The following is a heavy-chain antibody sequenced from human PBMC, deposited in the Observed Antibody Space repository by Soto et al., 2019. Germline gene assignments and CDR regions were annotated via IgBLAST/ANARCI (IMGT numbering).Heavy chain of an antibody. Sequence: QVQLQESGPGLVKPSETLSLTCTVSGDSVSSDNYYWTWIRQPPGKGLEWIGYIYSSGSTNYNPSLKSRVTISLDTSSNQFSLKFTSVIAADTAVYYCARDIRGYSRAFDYWGQGTLVTVSS. J-gene: IGHJ4*02. D-gene: IGHD5-18*01. V-gene: IGHV4-61*01. CDR3: ARDIRGYSRAFDY. CDR1: GDSVSSDNYY. CDR2: IYSSGST.